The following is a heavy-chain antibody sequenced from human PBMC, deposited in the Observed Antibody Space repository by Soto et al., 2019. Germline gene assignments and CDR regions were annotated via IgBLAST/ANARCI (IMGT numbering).Heavy chain of an antibody. Sequence: QVQLQESGPGLVKPSETLSLTCTVSGGSISSYYWSWIRQPPGKGLEWIGYVYYSGSTNYNPSLKSRVTISVDTSKNQFSLKLSSVTAADTAMYYCARHSSSWYVDYWGQGTLVTVSS. J-gene: IGHJ4*02. CDR2: VYYSGST. CDR1: GGSISSYY. CDR3: ARHSSSWYVDY. D-gene: IGHD6-13*01. V-gene: IGHV4-59*01.